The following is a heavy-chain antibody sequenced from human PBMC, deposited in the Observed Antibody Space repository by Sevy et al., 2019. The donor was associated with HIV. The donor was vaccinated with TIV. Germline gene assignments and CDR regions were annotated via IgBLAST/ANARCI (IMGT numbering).Heavy chain of an antibody. V-gene: IGHV3-7*01. CDR1: GFTFSSYW. D-gene: IGHD2-8*01. J-gene: IGHJ4*02. CDR2: IKQDGSER. CDR3: ATLMVFSLWDF. Sequence: GGSLRLSCVASGFTFSSYWMNWVRQVPGKGLEGVASIKQDGSERYYVDSVKGRFTISRDNAHNSLYLQMNSLTAEDTAVYYCATLMVFSLWDFWGQGTLVTVSS.